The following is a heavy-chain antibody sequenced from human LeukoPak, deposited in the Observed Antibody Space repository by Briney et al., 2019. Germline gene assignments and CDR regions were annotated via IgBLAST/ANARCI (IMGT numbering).Heavy chain of an antibody. Sequence: SETLSLTCTVSGGSISSYYWSWIRQPPGKGLEWIGYIYYSGSTNYNPSLKSRVTISVDTSKNQFSLKLSSATAADTAVYYCARDNDNTFDYWGQGTLVTVSS. CDR2: IYYSGST. V-gene: IGHV4-59*12. D-gene: IGHD3-9*01. CDR1: GGSISSYY. CDR3: ARDNDNTFDY. J-gene: IGHJ4*02.